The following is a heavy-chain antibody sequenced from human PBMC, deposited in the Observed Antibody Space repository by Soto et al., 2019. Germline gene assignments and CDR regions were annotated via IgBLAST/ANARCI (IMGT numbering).Heavy chain of an antibody. CDR3: ARPYEGGYSSNHHYYYALDV. CDR1: GGTFSRYS. Sequence: QVQLVQSGAEVKKPGSSVKVSCKLSGGTFSRYSISWVRQAPGQGLEWMGGIVPIFGTTNYAQKFQDRVTITTDESATPAHMELSNLRSEDTAVYYCARPYEGGYSSNHHYYYALDVWGQGTAVTVSS. D-gene: IGHD3-22*01. V-gene: IGHV1-69*01. CDR2: IVPIFGTT. J-gene: IGHJ6*02.